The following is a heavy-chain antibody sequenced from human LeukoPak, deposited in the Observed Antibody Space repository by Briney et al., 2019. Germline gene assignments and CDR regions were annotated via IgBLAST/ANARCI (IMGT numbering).Heavy chain of an antibody. CDR1: GGSISSYY. D-gene: IGHD2-2*02. Sequence: PSETLSLTCTVSGGSISSYYWSWIRQPAGKGLEWIGRIYTSGSTNYNPSLKSRVTMSVDTSKNQFSLKLSSVTAADTAVYYCARGRIVVVPAAILVSYYYYYGMDVWGQGTTVTVSS. J-gene: IGHJ6*02. CDR3: ARGRIVVVPAAILVSYYYYYGMDV. CDR2: IYTSGST. V-gene: IGHV4-4*07.